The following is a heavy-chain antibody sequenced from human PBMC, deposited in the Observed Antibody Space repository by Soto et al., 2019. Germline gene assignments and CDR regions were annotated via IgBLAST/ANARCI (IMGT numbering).Heavy chain of an antibody. J-gene: IGHJ6*02. CDR1: GYTFTDYW. CDR2: IYPGDSDT. Sequence: PGESLKISGKGSGYTFTDYWIGWVRQLPGKGLESMGIIYPGDSDTRYSPCFQRHVTITVDKSTSTAYLQWNTLKASDTAMYYCARHISSFRYYYYAMDVWGQGTTVTVSS. CDR3: ARHISSFRYYYYAMDV. V-gene: IGHV5-51*01. D-gene: IGHD2-2*01.